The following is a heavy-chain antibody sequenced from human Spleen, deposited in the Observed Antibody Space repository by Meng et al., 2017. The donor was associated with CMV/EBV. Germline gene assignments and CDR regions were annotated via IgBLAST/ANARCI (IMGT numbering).Heavy chain of an antibody. CDR1: GYTFSSDS. CDR2: ISGSGGST. D-gene: IGHD7-27*01. Sequence: GGSLRLSCRASGYTFSSDSMSWVRQAPGKGLEWVSSISGSGGSTYSADSVKGRLTISRDNSESKLYLQMNSLTAEDTAIYYCVKGWQNLGDYWGQGTLVTVSS. J-gene: IGHJ4*02. CDR3: VKGWQNLGDY. V-gene: IGHV3-23*01.